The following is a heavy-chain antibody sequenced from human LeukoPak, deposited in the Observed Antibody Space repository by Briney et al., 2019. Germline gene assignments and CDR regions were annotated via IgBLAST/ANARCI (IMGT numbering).Heavy chain of an antibody. V-gene: IGHV3-23*01. CDR3: AGDPNGDYIGAFDM. Sequence: GGSLRLSCAASGFTFSSYAMSWVRQAPGKGLEWVSAISGSGGSTYYADSVKGRFTISRDNSKNTLYLQMNSLRAEDTAVYYCAGDPNGDYIGAFDMWGQGTMVTVS. CDR2: ISGSGGST. CDR1: GFTFSSYA. D-gene: IGHD4-17*01. J-gene: IGHJ3*02.